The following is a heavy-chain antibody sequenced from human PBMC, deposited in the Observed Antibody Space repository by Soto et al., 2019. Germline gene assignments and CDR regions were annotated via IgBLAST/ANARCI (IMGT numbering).Heavy chain of an antibody. CDR1: GASTTTAAAS. J-gene: IGHJ4*02. D-gene: IGHD1-1*01. Sequence: PSETLSLTCTVSGASTTTAAASWPWIRQPPEKGLEWIGSVYSGETTYYNPSLKGRATISADMSNNQFFRILTTLTAADTAVYYCAGRSLLVAPTWGQGVLVTVSS. CDR3: AGRSLLVAPT. V-gene: IGHV4-39*01. CDR2: VYSGETT.